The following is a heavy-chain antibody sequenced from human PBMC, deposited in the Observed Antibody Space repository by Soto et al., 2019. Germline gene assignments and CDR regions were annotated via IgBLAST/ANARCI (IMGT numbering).Heavy chain of an antibody. D-gene: IGHD6-6*01. J-gene: IGHJ4*02. CDR1: GGSISSYY. Sequence: SETLSLTCTVSGGSISSYYWSWIRQPPGKGLEWIGRIYTSGSTNYNPSLKSRVTMSVDTSKNQFSLKLSSVSAADTAVYYCARGPTTEYSSSYYFDYWGQGTLVTVSS. CDR3: ARGPTTEYSSSYYFDY. CDR2: IYTSGST. V-gene: IGHV4-4*07.